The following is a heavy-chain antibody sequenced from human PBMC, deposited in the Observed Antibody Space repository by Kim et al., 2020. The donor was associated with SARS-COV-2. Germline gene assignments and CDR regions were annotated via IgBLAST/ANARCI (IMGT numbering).Heavy chain of an antibody. Sequence: GGSLRLSCAASGFAFSGSAMHWVRQPSGKGLEWLGRIRNKAGNYATAYAASVEGRFAISRDDSENTAFLQMNSLKTEDTALYFCTGHDPFDSSGYYHAFHIWGQGTMVTVSS. D-gene: IGHD3-22*01. J-gene: IGHJ3*02. V-gene: IGHV3-73*01. CDR2: IRNKAGNYAT. CDR3: TGHDPFDSSGYYHAFHI. CDR1: GFAFSGSA.